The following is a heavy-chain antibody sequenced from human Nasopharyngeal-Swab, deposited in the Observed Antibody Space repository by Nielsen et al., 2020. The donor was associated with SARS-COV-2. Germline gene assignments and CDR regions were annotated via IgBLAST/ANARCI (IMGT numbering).Heavy chain of an antibody. V-gene: IGHV3-15*01. CDR2: IKSKTDGGST. D-gene: IGHD2-21*02. CDR3: TTDGTAVVTTWVDV. J-gene: IGHJ6*04. Sequence: PGKGLEWVGRIKSKTDGGSTDYAAPVKGRFTTSRDDSKNTLYLQMNSLKTEDTAVYYCTTDGTAVVTTWVDVWGKGTTVTVSS.